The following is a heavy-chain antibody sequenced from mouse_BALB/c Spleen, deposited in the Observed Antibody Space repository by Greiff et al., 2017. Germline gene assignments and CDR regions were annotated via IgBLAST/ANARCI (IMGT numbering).Heavy chain of an antibody. CDR2: IDPANGNT. CDR1: GFNIKDTY. CDR3: ARWATTVVAYYAMDY. J-gene: IGHJ4*01. Sequence: VQLQQSGAELVKPGASVKLSCTASGFNIKDTYMHWVKQRPEQGLEWIGRIDPANGNTKYDPKFQGKATITADTSSNTAYLQLSSLTSEDTAVYYCARWATTVVAYYAMDYWGQGTSVTVSS. D-gene: IGHD1-1*01. V-gene: IGHV14-3*02.